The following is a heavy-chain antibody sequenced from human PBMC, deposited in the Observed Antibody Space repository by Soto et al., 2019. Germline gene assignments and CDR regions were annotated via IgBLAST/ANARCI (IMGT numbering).Heavy chain of an antibody. CDR1: DDSISSRTYY. D-gene: IGHD1-26*01. CDR3: ARAAYSGSPIDH. J-gene: IGHJ1*01. Sequence: QMQLQESGPGLLEPSETLSLTCTVSDDSISSRTYYWALIRQPPGKGLEWIGYLYHSGSTYYAPSVNRRATMSVDTSKKQLSLKLTSVTAADAAVYFCARAAYSGSPIDHWGQGTLVTVSP. CDR2: LYHSGST. V-gene: IGHV4-39*01.